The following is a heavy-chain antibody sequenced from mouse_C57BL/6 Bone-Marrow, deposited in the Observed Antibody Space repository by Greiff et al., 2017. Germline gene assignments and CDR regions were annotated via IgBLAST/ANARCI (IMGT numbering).Heavy chain of an antibody. D-gene: IGHD1-1*01. CDR1: GYSFTGYY. CDR3: ARGCSSSYAMDY. CDR2: INPSTGGT. J-gene: IGHJ4*01. Sequence: VQLQQSGPELVKPGASVKISCKASGYSFTGYYMNWVKQSPEKSLEWIGEINPSTGGTTYNQKFKAKATLTVDKSSSTAYMQLKSLTSEDSAVYYCARGCSSSYAMDYWGQGTSVTVSS. V-gene: IGHV1-42*01.